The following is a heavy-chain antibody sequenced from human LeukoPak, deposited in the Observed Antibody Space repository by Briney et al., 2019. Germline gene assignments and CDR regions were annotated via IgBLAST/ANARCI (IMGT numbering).Heavy chain of an antibody. CDR1: GLTFDDYT. V-gene: IGHV3-43*01. J-gene: IGHJ4*02. CDR2: ISWDGGST. D-gene: IGHD6-19*01. Sequence: PGGSLRLSCAASGLTFDDYTMHWVRQAPGKGLEWVSLISWDGGSTYYADSVKGRFTISRDNSKNSLYLQMNSLRTEDTALYYCAKDIVTGSRAYSSGWDYWGQGTLVTVSS. CDR3: AKDIVTGSRAYSSGWDY.